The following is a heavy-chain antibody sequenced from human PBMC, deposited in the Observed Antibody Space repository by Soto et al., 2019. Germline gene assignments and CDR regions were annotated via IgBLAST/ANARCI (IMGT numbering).Heavy chain of an antibody. CDR3: VRRVSGNYDY. CDR2: ISSNGGTT. V-gene: IGHV3-64*01. Sequence: EVQLAESGGGMVQPGGSLRLSCVASGFTFSSYDMHWVRQAPGKGLEYVSSISSNGGTTYYGNSVKGRFTISRDNSKNTLYLQMVSLRAEDMAVYYCVRRVSGNYDYWGQGTLVTASS. J-gene: IGHJ4*02. D-gene: IGHD1-7*01. CDR1: GFTFSSYD.